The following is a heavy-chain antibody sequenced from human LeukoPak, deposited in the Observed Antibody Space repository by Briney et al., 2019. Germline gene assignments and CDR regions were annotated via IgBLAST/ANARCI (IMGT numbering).Heavy chain of an antibody. CDR3: ARDVPGSYYKRAFDI. CDR1: GGSFSGYY. V-gene: IGHV4-34*01. J-gene: IGHJ3*02. CDR2: INHSGST. D-gene: IGHD3-10*01. Sequence: SETLSLTCAVYGGSFSGYYWSWIRQPPGKGLEWIGEINHSGSTNYNPSLKSRVTISLDTSKNQSSLTLSSVTAADTAMYYCARDVPGSYYKRAFDIWGQGTMVTVSS.